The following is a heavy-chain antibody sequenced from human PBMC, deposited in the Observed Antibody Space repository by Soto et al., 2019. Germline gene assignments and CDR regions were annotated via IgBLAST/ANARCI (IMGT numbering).Heavy chain of an antibody. CDR1: GSSVSAYY. CDR3: ARLTPHNWFDP. Sequence: QAQLVQSGAEVKKPGASVRVSCEASGSSVSAYYLNWVRQAPGQGLEWMGRINTYGGDTHLGQRFQDRVTLTWDASINTAYLDLTRLTSDDTAVYYCARLTPHNWFDPWGQGTLVTVSS. V-gene: IGHV1-2*06. J-gene: IGHJ5*02. CDR2: INTYGGDT.